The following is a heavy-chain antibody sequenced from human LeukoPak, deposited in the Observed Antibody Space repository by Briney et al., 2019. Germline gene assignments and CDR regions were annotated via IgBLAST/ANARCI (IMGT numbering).Heavy chain of an antibody. D-gene: IGHD1-26*01. CDR3: ARDLAMYSPDLDY. J-gene: IGHJ4*02. CDR1: GYTFTDYY. V-gene: IGHV1-2*02. CDR2: INPKTGVT. Sequence: GASVTVSCKASGYTFTDYYLHWVRQAPGHGLEWMGWINPKTGVTKYAQNFQGRVTMTSDTSINTAYMEVSRLRSDDTAVFYCARDLAMYSPDLDYWGQGTLVTVSS.